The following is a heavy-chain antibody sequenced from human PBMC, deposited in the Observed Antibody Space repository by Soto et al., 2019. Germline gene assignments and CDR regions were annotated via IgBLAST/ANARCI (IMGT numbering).Heavy chain of an antibody. CDR1: GYSLKVNY. CDR2: INPNSSGT. V-gene: IGHV1-2*02. CDR3: ARDLIVDGPDNYAMDV. D-gene: IGHD3-22*01. J-gene: IGHJ6*02. Sequence: GASVKVSCKASGYSLKVNYIHWVRQTPGQGLEWMGWINPNSSGTVYAQKFQGRVTMTRDTSLTTVYMQLSRLTSDDSAVYYCARDLIVDGPDNYAMDVWGQGTTVTFS.